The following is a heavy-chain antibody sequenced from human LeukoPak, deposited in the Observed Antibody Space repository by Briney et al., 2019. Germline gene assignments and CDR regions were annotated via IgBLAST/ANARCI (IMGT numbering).Heavy chain of an antibody. V-gene: IGHV3-33*08. CDR1: GFTFSNYA. CDR3: ARDTSSSWYYFDH. D-gene: IGHD6-13*01. Sequence: GGSLRLSCAASGFTFSNYAMHWVRQAPGKGLEWVAVIWSDGSTKYYAESVQGRFTISRDTSKNRLYLQLNSLRVEDTAVFYCARDTSSSWYYFDHWGQGTLSPSPQ. CDR2: IWSDGSTK. J-gene: IGHJ4*02.